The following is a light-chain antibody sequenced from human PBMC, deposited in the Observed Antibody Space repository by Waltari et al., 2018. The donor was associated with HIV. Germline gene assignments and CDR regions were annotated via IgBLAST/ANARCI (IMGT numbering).Light chain of an antibody. Sequence: QSALTQPASVSGNPGQSVTIPCTGTDIDIVNSNLVSWFQQHPGKAPKPLIYDVSKRPSGVSSRFSGSKSGYFASLTISGLLTEDESSYYSLTYVSRTSTWQFGGGTYLTV. J-gene: IGLJ3*02. CDR2: DVS. CDR1: DIDIVNSNL. V-gene: IGLV2-23*02. CDR3: LTYVSRTSTWQ.